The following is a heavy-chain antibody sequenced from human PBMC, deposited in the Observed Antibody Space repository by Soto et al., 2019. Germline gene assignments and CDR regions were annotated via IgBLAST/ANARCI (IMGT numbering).Heavy chain of an antibody. D-gene: IGHD3-22*01. Sequence: ASVKVSCKASGGTFSSYAISWVRQAPGQGLEWMGGIIPIFGTANYAQKFQGRVTITADKSTSTAYMELSSLRSEDTAVYYCARDRYYYDSSSRYFDLWGRGTLVTVSS. CDR2: IIPIFGTA. V-gene: IGHV1-69*06. CDR3: ARDRYYYDSSSRYFDL. CDR1: GGTFSSYA. J-gene: IGHJ2*01.